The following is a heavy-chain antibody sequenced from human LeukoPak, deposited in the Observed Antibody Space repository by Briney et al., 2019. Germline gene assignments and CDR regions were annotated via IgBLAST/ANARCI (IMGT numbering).Heavy chain of an antibody. CDR2: INHSGST. CDR3: ARSRGNYGSGTLRNYFDY. J-gene: IGHJ4*02. V-gene: IGHV4-34*01. Sequence: SETLSLTCAVYGGPFSGYYWSWIRQPPGKGLEWIGEINHSGSTNYNPSLKSRVTISVDTSKNQFSLKLSSVTAADTAVYYCARSRGNYGSGTLRNYFDYWGQGALVTVSS. D-gene: IGHD3-10*01. CDR1: GGPFSGYY.